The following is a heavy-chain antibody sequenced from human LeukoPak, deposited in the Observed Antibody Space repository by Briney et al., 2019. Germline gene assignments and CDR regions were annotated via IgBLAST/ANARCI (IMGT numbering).Heavy chain of an antibody. Sequence: ASVKVSCKASGYTFTGYYMHWVRQAPGQGLEWMGWINPNSGGTNYAQKFQGRVTMTRDTSISTAYMELNRLRSDDTAVYYCARGEYSGSNFDYWGQGTLVTVSS. CDR1: GYTFTGYY. V-gene: IGHV1-2*02. CDR3: ARGEYSGSNFDY. J-gene: IGHJ4*02. D-gene: IGHD1-26*01. CDR2: INPNSGGT.